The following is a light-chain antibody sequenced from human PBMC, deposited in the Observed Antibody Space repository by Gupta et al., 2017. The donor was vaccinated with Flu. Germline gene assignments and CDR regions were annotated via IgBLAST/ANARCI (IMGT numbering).Light chain of an antibody. J-gene: IGKJ1*01. CDR2: QAS. CDR3: QQYVGVPRT. Sequence: SDYLAWYQQRPGQPPMLLVYQASNRATGIAARFSGRGSGTDCTLTISRLEPYDFAVYYCQQYVGVPRTCGQGTRVEIK. CDR1: SDY. V-gene: IGKV3-20*01.